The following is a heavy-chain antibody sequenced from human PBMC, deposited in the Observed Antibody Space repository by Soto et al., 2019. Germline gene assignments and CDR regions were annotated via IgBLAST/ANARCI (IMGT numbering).Heavy chain of an antibody. J-gene: IGHJ6*02. Sequence: PSETLSLTCAVYGGSFSGYYWSWIRQPPGKGLEWIGETNHSGSTNYNPSLKSRVTISVDTSKNQFSLKLSSVTAADTAVYYCARWVTMVRGVITYYYYGMDVWGQGTTVTVSS. CDR3: ARWVTMVRGVITYYYYGMDV. CDR1: GGSFSGYY. D-gene: IGHD3-10*01. CDR2: TNHSGST. V-gene: IGHV4-34*01.